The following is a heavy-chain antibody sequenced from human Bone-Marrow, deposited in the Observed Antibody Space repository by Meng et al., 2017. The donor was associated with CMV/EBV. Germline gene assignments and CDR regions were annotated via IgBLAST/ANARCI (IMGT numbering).Heavy chain of an antibody. Sequence: SETLSLTCTVSGGSISSGDYYWSWIRQPPGKGLEWIGYIYYSGSTYYNPSLKSRVTISVDTSKNQFSLKLSSVTAADTAVYYCARRPSSSVGMDVWGQGTTVTVSS. D-gene: IGHD6-6*01. V-gene: IGHV4-30-4*08. CDR3: ARRPSSSVGMDV. CDR1: GGSISSGDYY. J-gene: IGHJ6*02. CDR2: IYYSGST.